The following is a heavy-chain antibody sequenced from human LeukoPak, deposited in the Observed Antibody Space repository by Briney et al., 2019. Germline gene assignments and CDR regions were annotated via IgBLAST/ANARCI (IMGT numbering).Heavy chain of an antibody. CDR1: GFTFSSYG. CDR3: ARDQSGSYFGGY. V-gene: IGHV3-30*02. CDR2: IRYDGSNK. D-gene: IGHD1-26*01. J-gene: IGHJ4*02. Sequence: GGSLRLSCAASGFTFSSYGMHWVRQAPGKGLEWVAFIRYDGSNKYYADSVKGRFTISRDNAKNSLYLQMNSLRAEDTAVYYCARDQSGSYFGGYWGQGTLVTVSS.